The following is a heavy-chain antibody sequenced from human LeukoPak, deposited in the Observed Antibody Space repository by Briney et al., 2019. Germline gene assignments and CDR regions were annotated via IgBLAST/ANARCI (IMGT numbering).Heavy chain of an antibody. D-gene: IGHD3-10*01. Sequence: GSLRLSCAASGFTFSSYAMHWVRQAPGKGLEWVAVISYDGSNKYYADSVKGRFTNSRDNSKNTLYLQMNSLRAEDTAVYYCAGPPPYYYGSGSYYSYWGQGTLVTVSS. J-gene: IGHJ4*02. CDR1: GFTFSSYA. V-gene: IGHV3-30-3*01. CDR2: ISYDGSNK. CDR3: AGPPPYYYGSGSYYSY.